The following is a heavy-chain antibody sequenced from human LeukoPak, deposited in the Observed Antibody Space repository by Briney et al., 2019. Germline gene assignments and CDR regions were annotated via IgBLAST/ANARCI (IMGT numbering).Heavy chain of an antibody. CDR3: ARDHLKDGSGDHAFDI. V-gene: IGHV1-2*02. D-gene: IGHD3-10*01. CDR2: INPNSGGT. J-gene: IGHJ3*02. Sequence: ASVKVSCKASGYTFTGYYMHWVRQAPGQGLEWMGWINPNSGGTNYAQKFQGRVTMTRDTSISTAYMELSRLRSDDTAVYYCARDHLKDGSGDHAFDIWGQGTMVTVSS. CDR1: GYTFTGYY.